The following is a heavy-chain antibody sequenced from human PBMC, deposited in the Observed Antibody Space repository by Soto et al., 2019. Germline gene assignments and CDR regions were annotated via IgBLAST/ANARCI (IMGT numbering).Heavy chain of an antibody. Sequence: QVQLVESGGGLVKPGGSLRLSCAASGFTFSSYGMHWVRQAPGKGLEWVAVISYDGSNKYYADSVKGRFTISRDNSKNTLYLQMNSLRAEDTAVYYCAKDYSREMTPLDNWFDPWGQGTLVTVSS. CDR2: ISYDGSNK. V-gene: IGHV3-30*18. CDR1: GFTFSSYG. CDR3: AKDYSREMTPLDNWFDP. J-gene: IGHJ5*02. D-gene: IGHD2-15*01.